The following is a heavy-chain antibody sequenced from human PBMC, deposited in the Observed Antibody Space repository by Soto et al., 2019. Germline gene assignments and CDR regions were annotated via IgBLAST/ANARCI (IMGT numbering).Heavy chain of an antibody. D-gene: IGHD6-13*01. CDR1: GXTVSSYC. V-gene: IGHV3-74*01. J-gene: IGHJ4*02. Sequence: GSLRLSCAASGXTVSSYCMHWVRQAPGKGLVWVSRLNSDGSSTSYADSVKCRFTISRDNAKNTLYLQMNSLRDDDTAVYYCARGFAAAGFWGQGTLVTVSS. CDR2: LNSDGSST. CDR3: ARGFAAAGF.